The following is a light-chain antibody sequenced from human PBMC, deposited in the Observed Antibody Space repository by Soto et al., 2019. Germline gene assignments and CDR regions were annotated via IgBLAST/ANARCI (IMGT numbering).Light chain of an antibody. J-gene: IGKJ1*01. CDR3: HQSATSPRP. CDR2: AAS. Sequence: IVLAESPGTRSLSPGERATLSCRASQSLSSGYLAWYQQKPGQAPRILIYAASSRATGIPDRFSGSGSGTDFSLTISRLEPEDFAVYYCHQSATSPRPFGQGTKVAIK. CDR1: QSLSSGY. V-gene: IGKV3-20*01.